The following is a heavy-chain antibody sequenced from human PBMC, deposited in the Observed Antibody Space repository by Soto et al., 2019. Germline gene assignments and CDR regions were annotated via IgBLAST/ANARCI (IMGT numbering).Heavy chain of an antibody. CDR2: IYYGGST. D-gene: IGHD6-13*01. Sequence: SETLSLTCTVSGGSISSYYWSWIRQPPGKGLEWIGYIYYGGSTNYNPSLKSRVTISVDTSKNQFSLKLSSVTAADTAVYYCAREDPIAYYFDYWGQGTLVTVSS. J-gene: IGHJ4*02. CDR1: GGSISSYY. CDR3: AREDPIAYYFDY. V-gene: IGHV4-59*01.